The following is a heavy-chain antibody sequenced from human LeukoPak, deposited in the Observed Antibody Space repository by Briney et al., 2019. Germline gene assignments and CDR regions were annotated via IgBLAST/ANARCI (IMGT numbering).Heavy chain of an antibody. V-gene: IGHV4-59*12. CDR1: GGSISSYY. CDR2: IYYSGST. J-gene: IGHJ6*03. CDR3: ARDVWQGHMDV. Sequence: SETLFLTCTVPGGSISSYYWSWIRQPPGKGLEWIGYIYYSGSTNYNPSLKSRVTISVDTSKNQFSLKLSSVTAADTAVYYCARDVWQGHMDVWGKGTTVTVSS. D-gene: IGHD2-21*01.